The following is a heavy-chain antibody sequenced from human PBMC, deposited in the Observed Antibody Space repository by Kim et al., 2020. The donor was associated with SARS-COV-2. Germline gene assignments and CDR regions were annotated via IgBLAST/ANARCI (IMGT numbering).Heavy chain of an antibody. CDR1: GFTFSDSA. CDR3: TRVPGTTCAFWGAFDI. D-gene: IGHD1-1*01. Sequence: GGSLRLSCAASGFTFSDSAMHWVRQASGKGLEWVCRIRSRTNSYATAYAASVRVRFTIARDESKNTAYLQMNSLETEDTAVYQCTRVPGTTCAFWGAFDIWGQGKLGTASS. CDR2: IRSRTNSYAT. V-gene: IGHV3-73*01. J-gene: IGHJ3*02.